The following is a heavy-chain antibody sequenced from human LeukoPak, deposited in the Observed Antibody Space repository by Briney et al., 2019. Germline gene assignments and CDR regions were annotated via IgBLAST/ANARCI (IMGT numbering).Heavy chain of an antibody. Sequence: SETLSLTCTVYGGSFSGFYWNWIRQPPGKGLEWIAEINHIGNTYYNPSLKSRVTISMDTSKSQFSLKLNSVTAADTALYYCATSLTTSDYFDYWGQGALVTVSS. V-gene: IGHV4-34*01. J-gene: IGHJ4*02. D-gene: IGHD2-2*01. CDR2: INHIGNT. CDR3: ATSLTTSDYFDY. CDR1: GGSFSGFY.